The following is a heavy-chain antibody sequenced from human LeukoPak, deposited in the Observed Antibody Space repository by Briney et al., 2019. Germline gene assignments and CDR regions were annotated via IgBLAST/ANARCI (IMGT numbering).Heavy chain of an antibody. CDR2: IHYSGST. D-gene: IGHD5-18*01. CDR1: GSMYNYY. CDR3: ASIRLGCSYALGY. V-gene: IGHV4-59*01. Sequence: SETLSLTCTVSGSMYNYYWSWIRQPPGKGLEWIGYIHYSGSTNYNPSLKSRVTMSLDTSKNQFSLKLSSVTAADTAVYYCASIRLGCSYALGYWGQGTLVTVSS. J-gene: IGHJ4*02.